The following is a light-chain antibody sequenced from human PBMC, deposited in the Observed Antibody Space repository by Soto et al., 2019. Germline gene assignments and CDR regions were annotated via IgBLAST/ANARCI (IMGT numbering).Light chain of an antibody. J-gene: IGKJ4*01. CDR2: AAS. CDR3: QQYNDWPRT. V-gene: IGKV3-15*01. Sequence: EVVMTQSPATLSVSPGERVTLSCRASQSISDNLAWYHQKPGQAPRLLIYAASSRVTGVPARFSGSGSGTEFTLTVSSLQSEDFAVYYCQQYNDWPRTFGGGTKVELK. CDR1: QSISDN.